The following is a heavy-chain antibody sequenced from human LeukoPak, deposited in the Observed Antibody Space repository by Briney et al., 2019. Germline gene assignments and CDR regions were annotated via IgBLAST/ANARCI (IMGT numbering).Heavy chain of an antibody. CDR2: MNPNSGNT. D-gene: IGHD1-26*01. CDR1: GYTFTSYD. J-gene: IGHJ3*02. Sequence: GASVKVSCKASGYTFTSYDINWVRQATGQGLEWMGCMNPNSGNTGYAQKFQGRVTITRNTSISTAYMELSSLRCEDTAVYYCAGFMRGSDAFDIWGQGTMVTVSS. CDR3: AGFMRGSDAFDI. V-gene: IGHV1-8*03.